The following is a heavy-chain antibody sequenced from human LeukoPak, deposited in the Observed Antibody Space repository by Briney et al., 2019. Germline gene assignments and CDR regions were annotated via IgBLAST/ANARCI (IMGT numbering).Heavy chain of an antibody. V-gene: IGHV3-53*01. Sequence: PGGSLRLSCAASGFTFSSNYMSWVRQAPGKGLEWVSVIYSGGSTYYADSVKGRFTISRDNSKNTLYLQMNSLRAEDTAVYYCARVETTFYYYGMDVWGQGTTVTVSS. CDR2: IYSGGST. CDR1: GFTFSSNY. J-gene: IGHJ6*02. CDR3: ARVETTFYYYGMDV. D-gene: IGHD4-17*01.